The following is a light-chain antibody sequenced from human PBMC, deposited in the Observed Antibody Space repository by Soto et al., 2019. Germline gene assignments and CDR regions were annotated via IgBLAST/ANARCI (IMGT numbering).Light chain of an antibody. Sequence: DIQMTQSPSTLSASVGDKVTITCRASQSISSWLAWYQQKPGKAPKFLIYDASSLESGVPSRFSGSGSGTEFTLTISSLQPDDFATYYCQQYNSFPYTFGQRTKLEIK. CDR3: QQYNSFPYT. J-gene: IGKJ2*01. CDR2: DAS. CDR1: QSISSW. V-gene: IGKV1-5*01.